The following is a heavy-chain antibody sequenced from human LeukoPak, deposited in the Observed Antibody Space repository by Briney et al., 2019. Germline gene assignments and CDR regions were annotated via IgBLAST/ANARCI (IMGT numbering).Heavy chain of an antibody. CDR2: IWYDGSNK. V-gene: IGHV3-33*06. D-gene: IGHD6-19*01. Sequence: GGSLRLSCAASGFTFSSYGMHWVRQAPGKGLGWVAVIWYDGSNKYYADSVKGRFTISRDNSKNTLYLQMNSLRAEDTAVYYCAKAGIAVAGNSGWFDPWGQGTLVTVSS. CDR1: GFTFSSYG. CDR3: AKAGIAVAGNSGWFDP. J-gene: IGHJ5*02.